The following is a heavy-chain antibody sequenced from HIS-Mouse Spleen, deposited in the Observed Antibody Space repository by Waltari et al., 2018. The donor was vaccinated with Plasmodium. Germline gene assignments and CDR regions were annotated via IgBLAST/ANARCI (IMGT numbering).Heavy chain of an antibody. V-gene: IGHV3-30*18. CDR1: GLPFSSFG. Sequence: QVQLVESGVGVVQPGRLLRLPCAASGLPFSSFGMHWVRQAPGKGLEWVAFISYDGSNKYYADSVKGRFTISRDNSKITLYLQMNSLRAEDTAVYYCAKDRRSSSWYVDYWGQGTLVTVSS. CDR3: AKDRRSSSWYVDY. J-gene: IGHJ4*02. D-gene: IGHD6-13*01. CDR2: ISYDGSNK.